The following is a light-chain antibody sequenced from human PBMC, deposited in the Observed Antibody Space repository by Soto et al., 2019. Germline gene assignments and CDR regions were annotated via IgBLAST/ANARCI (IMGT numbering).Light chain of an antibody. J-gene: IGLJ1*01. CDR3: SSYRRGSTYV. CDR1: SIDVGGYNY. V-gene: IGLV2-14*03. CDR2: DVT. Sequence: QSLLTQPASVSGSPGQSITVSCTGTSIDVGGYNYVSWYQHPGKAPRLMIYDVTNRPSGVSDRFSGSKSGNTASLTISGLQAEDEADYYCSSYRRGSTYVFGTGTKVTGL.